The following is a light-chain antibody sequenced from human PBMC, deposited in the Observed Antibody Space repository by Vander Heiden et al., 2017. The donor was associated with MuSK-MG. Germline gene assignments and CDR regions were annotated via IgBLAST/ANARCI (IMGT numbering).Light chain of an antibody. CDR3: QQYGCSPRT. V-gene: IGKV3-20*01. CDR2: GAS. CDR1: QSVSSNF. Sequence: VFTQSPGTLSLSPGEGATLSCRASQSVSSNFLAWYQQKPGQAPRLLIFGASSRATGIPDRFSGSGSGTDFTLTISRLEPEDFAVYYCQQYGCSPRTFGQGTKVEIK. J-gene: IGKJ1*01.